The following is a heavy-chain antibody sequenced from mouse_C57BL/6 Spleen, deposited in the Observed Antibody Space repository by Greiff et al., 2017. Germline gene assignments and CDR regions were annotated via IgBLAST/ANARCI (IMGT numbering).Heavy chain of an antibody. D-gene: IGHD4-1*01. CDR1: GYTFTSYW. V-gene: IGHV1-59*01. J-gene: IGHJ2*01. CDR3: ARESPGT. Sequence: VQLQQPGAELVRPGTSVKLSCKASGYTFTSYWMHWVKQRPGQGLEWIGVIDPSDSYTNYNQKFKGKATLTVDTSSSASYMQLSSLTAEDSAVYYCARESPGTWGQGTTLTVSS. CDR2: IDPSDSYT.